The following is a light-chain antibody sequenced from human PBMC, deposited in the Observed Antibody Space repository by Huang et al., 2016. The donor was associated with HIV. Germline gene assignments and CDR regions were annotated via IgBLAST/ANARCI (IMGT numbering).Light chain of an antibody. J-gene: IGKJ1*01. V-gene: IGKV2-28*01. CDR2: LGS. CDR3: MQGLQTWT. CDR1: QSLLHRNGHNY. Sequence: DIVMVQSPASLSVTPGEAASITCRSSQSLLHRNGHNYLDWYWQKPGQSPQRLIYLGSTRASGVPDRFICSGSGTVFTLRINIVEAGDVGVYYCMQGLQTWTFGQGTKVEI.